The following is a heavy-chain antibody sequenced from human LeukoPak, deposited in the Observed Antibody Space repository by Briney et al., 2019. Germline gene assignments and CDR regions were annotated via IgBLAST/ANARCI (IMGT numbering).Heavy chain of an antibody. CDR3: ARIAAAGPDFNWFDP. V-gene: IGHV3-7*01. D-gene: IGHD6-13*01. Sequence: ETLSLTCTVSGGSISSYYWSWVRQAPGKGLEWVANIKQDGSEKYYVDSVKGRFTISRDNAKNSLYLQMNSLRAEDTAVYYCARIAAAGPDFNWFDPWGQGTLVTVSS. J-gene: IGHJ5*02. CDR1: GGSISSYY. CDR2: IKQDGSEK.